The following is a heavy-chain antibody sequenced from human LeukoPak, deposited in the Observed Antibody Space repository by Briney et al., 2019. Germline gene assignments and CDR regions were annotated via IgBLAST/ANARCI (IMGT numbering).Heavy chain of an antibody. J-gene: IGHJ4*02. CDR1: GGSISSGSYY. D-gene: IGHD3-3*01. V-gene: IGHV4-61*02. CDR2: IFTSGST. Sequence: SETLSLTYTVSGGSISSGSYYWSWIRQPAGKGLEWIGRIFTSGSTNYNPSLKSRVTISVDTSKNQFSLKLSSVTAADTAVYYCVRGYYDVWSGYYFDFWGQGTLVTVSS. CDR3: VRGYYDVWSGYYFDF.